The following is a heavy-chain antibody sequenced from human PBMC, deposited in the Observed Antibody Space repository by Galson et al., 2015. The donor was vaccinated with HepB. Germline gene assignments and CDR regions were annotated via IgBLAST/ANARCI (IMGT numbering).Heavy chain of an antibody. CDR2: ISSTNKT. CDR3: ARDFPGSWNDEVWFDP. J-gene: IGHJ5*02. V-gene: IGHV3-48*04. Sequence: SLRLSCAASGFTFRSYSMNWVRQPPGKGLEWISYISSTNKTYYADSVKGRFTVSRDNAENSLYLQMNRLRVDDTAVYYCARDFPGSWNDEVWFDPWGLGTLVTVSS. D-gene: IGHD1-1*01. CDR1: GFTFRSYS.